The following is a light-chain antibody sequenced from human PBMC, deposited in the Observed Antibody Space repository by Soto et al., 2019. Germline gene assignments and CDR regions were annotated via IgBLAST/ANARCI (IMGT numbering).Light chain of an antibody. Sequence: QSALTQPPSVSGAPGQRVTISCTGSSSNIGAGYDVHWYQQLPGTAPKLLISGNSNRPSGVPDRFSGSKSGTSASLAITGLQAEDEADYYCQSSDSSLSGWVFGGGTKLTVL. CDR1: SSNIGAGYD. CDR2: GNS. V-gene: IGLV1-40*01. CDR3: QSSDSSLSGWV. J-gene: IGLJ3*02.